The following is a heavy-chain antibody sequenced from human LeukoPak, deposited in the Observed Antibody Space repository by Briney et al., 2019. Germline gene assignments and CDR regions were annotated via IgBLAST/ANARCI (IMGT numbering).Heavy chain of an antibody. D-gene: IGHD3-10*01. Sequence: GGSLRLSCATSLLTLSRYAMSWVRQAPGKGLEWVSGISGSGGTTYYADSAKGRFTISRDNSKNTVYLQMNSLRAEDTATYYCAKEGGYNIGYPFDYWGQGTLVIVSS. J-gene: IGHJ4*02. V-gene: IGHV3-23*01. CDR3: AKEGGYNIGYPFDY. CDR2: ISGSGGTT. CDR1: LLTLSRYA.